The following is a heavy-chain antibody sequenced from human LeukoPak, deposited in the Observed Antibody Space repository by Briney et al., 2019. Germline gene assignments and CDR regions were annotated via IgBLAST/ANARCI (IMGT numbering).Heavy chain of an antibody. D-gene: IGHD2-2*01. CDR1: GFTFSSYW. V-gene: IGHV3-7*01. CDR3: ASSPGGYELSPGFDY. Sequence: GGSLRLSCAASGFTFSSYWMSWVRQAPGKGLEWVANIKQDGSEKYYVDSVKGRFTISRDNAKNSLYLQMNSLRAEDTAVYYCASSPGGYELSPGFDYWGQGTLVTVSS. CDR2: IKQDGSEK. J-gene: IGHJ4*02.